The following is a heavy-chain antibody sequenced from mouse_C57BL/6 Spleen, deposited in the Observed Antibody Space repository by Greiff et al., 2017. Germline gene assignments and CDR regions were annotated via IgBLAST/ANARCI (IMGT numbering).Heavy chain of an antibody. CDR2: IDPSDSYY. CDR1: GYTFTSYW. Sequence: QVQLQQSGAELVKPGASVKLSCKASGYTFTSYWMQWVKQRPGQGLEWIGEIDPSDSYYNYTQKFKGKATLTVDTSSSTAYMQLSSLTSEDSAVYYCARGAYYYGSSHWYFCVWGTGTTVTVSS. V-gene: IGHV1-50*01. CDR3: ARGAYYYGSSHWYFCV. J-gene: IGHJ1*03. D-gene: IGHD1-1*01.